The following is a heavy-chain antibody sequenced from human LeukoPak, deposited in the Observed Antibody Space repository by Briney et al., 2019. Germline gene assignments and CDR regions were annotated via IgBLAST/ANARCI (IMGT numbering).Heavy chain of an antibody. CDR1: GYIFTTYG. CDR3: ARDLKMYYYDSSGYSDFDY. D-gene: IGHD3-22*01. CDR2: ISAYNGNT. J-gene: IGHJ4*02. V-gene: IGHV1-18*01. Sequence: ASVKVSCKASGYIFTTYGISWVRQAPGQGLEWMGWISAYNGNTNYAQKLQGRVTMTTDTSTSTAYMELRSLRSDDTAVYYCARDLKMYYYDSSGYSDFDYWGQGTLVTVSS.